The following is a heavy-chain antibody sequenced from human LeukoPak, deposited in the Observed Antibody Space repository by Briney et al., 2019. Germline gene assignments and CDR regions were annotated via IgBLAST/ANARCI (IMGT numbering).Heavy chain of an antibody. CDR3: ARALRSYWGVRFDY. J-gene: IGHJ4*02. D-gene: IGHD1-26*01. V-gene: IGHV3-7*01. CDR2: IKGDGSEK. CDR1: GFTFSSYW. Sequence: QSGGSLRLSCAASGFTFSSYWMTWVRQAPGKGLEWVGNIKGDGSEKYYVDSVKGRFTISRDNAKNSMYLKMNSLRAEDTAVYYCARALRSYWGVRFDYWGQGTLVTVSS.